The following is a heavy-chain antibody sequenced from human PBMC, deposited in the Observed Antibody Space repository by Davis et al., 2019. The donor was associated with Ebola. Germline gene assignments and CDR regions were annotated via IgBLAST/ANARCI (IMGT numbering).Heavy chain of an antibody. D-gene: IGHD3-22*01. CDR2: ISAYNGNT. Sequence: ASVKVSCKASGYTFTSYGISWVRQAPGQGLEWMGWISAYNGNTNYAQKFQGRVTMTRDTSTSTAYMEINRLSSDDTAVYFCARGGITMTVVPRDYYYGLDAWGKGTTVTVSS. CDR3: ARGGITMTVVPRDYYYGLDA. J-gene: IGHJ6*04. CDR1: GYTFTSYG. V-gene: IGHV1-18*04.